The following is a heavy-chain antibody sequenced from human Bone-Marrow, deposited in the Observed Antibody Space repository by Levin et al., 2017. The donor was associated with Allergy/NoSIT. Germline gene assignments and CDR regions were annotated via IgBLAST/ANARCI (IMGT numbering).Heavy chain of an antibody. CDR3: ARELAVAGTTAYFDY. Sequence: QAGGSLRLSCAASGFTFSSYWMSWVRQAPGKGLEWVANIKQDGSEKYYVDSVKGRFTISRDNAKNSLYLQMNSLRAEDTAVYYCARELAVAGTTAYFDYWGQGTLVTVSS. D-gene: IGHD6-19*01. J-gene: IGHJ4*02. CDR2: IKQDGSEK. CDR1: GFTFSSYW. V-gene: IGHV3-7*01.